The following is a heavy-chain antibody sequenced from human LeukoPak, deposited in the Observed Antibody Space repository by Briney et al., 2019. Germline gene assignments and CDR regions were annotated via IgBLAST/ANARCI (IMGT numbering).Heavy chain of an antibody. CDR1: GFTFSSYG. CDR3: ANQFHQGASPIFDY. CDR2: IRYDGSNK. Sequence: PGGSLRLSCAASGFTFSSYGMHWVRQAPGKGLEWVAFIRYDGSNKYYADSVKGRFTISRDNSKNTLYLQMNSLRAEGTAVYYCANQFHQGASPIFDYWGQGTLVTVSS. D-gene: IGHD2-2*01. J-gene: IGHJ4*02. V-gene: IGHV3-30*02.